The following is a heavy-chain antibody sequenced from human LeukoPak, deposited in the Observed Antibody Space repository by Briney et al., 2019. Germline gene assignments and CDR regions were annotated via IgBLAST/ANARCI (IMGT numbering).Heavy chain of an antibody. CDR2: IHYGGTT. Sequence: SETLSLTCTVSGGSICSGYYWAWIRRPPGKGLGWIGSIHYGGTTHYNPSLQSRVTISADTSKNQFALALRSVTAADTAVYYCTRDIGDFVSDFWGQGTLVTVSS. J-gene: IGHJ4*02. CDR1: GGSICSGYY. V-gene: IGHV4-39*02. D-gene: IGHD2-21*02. CDR3: TRDIGDFVSDF.